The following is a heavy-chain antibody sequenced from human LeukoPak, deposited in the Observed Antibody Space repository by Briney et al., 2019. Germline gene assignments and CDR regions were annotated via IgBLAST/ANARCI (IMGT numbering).Heavy chain of an antibody. CDR2: ISSSTKTI. CDR3: ARDRYGDSVALDFWYFDL. D-gene: IGHD2-21*02. V-gene: IGHV3-48*02. CDR1: GFTFSGYW. Sequence: SGGSLRLSCAASGFTFSGYWMHWVRQAPGKGLEWISYISSSTKTIYYADSVRGRFTISRDNGKTSLFLQMTNLRDDDTAVYYCARDRYGDSVALDFWYFDLWGRGTLVTVSS. J-gene: IGHJ2*01.